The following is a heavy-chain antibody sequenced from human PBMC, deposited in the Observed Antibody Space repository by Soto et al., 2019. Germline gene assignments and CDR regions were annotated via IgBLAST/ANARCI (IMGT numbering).Heavy chain of an antibody. V-gene: IGHV3-15*07. Sequence: GGSLRLSCEASGINFSNAWMTWVRQAPGKGLEWVGRIKSKGNGGTADYAAPVKGRFTISRDDSKTTVYLQMNSLNTEDTAVYYCTTERAGGFDSWGQGTLVTVSS. CDR2: IKSKGNGGTA. CDR1: GINFSNAW. CDR3: TTERAGGFDS. J-gene: IGHJ4*02. D-gene: IGHD6-13*01.